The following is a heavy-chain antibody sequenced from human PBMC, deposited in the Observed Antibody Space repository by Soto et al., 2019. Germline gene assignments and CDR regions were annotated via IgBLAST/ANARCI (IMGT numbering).Heavy chain of an antibody. CDR2: TNHSGST. CDR1: GGSFSGYY. J-gene: IGHJ6*02. CDR3: ARIPSMYSRSHPYYYYGMDV. Sequence: PSETLSLTCAVYGGSFSGYYWSWIRQPPGKGVEWIGETNHSGSTNYNPSLKSRVTISVDTSKTQFSLKLSSVTAAATAVYYCARIPSMYSRSHPYYYYGMDVWGQGTTVTDSS. V-gene: IGHV4-34*01. D-gene: IGHD1-26*01.